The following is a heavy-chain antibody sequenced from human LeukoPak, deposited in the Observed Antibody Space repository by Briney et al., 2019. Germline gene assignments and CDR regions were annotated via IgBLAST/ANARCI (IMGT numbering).Heavy chain of an antibody. V-gene: IGHV1-3*01. D-gene: IGHD3-22*01. CDR1: GYTFTSYA. CDR3: ARRDLYDSSGCDY. J-gene: IGHJ4*02. Sequence: PGASVKVSCKASGYTFTSYAMHWVRQAPGQRLEWMGWINAGNGNTKYSQKFQGGVTITRDTSASTAYMELSSLRSEDTAVYYCARRDLYDSSGCDYWGQGTLVTVSS. CDR2: INAGNGNT.